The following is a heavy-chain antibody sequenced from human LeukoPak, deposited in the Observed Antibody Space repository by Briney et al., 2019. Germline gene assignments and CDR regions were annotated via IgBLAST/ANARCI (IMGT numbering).Heavy chain of an antibody. V-gene: IGHV3-33*06. CDR2: IWYDGSNK. CDR1: GFTFSSYA. CDR3: AKDPGKGRYVWYYYYMDV. J-gene: IGHJ6*03. D-gene: IGHD3-16*01. Sequence: PGGSLRLSCAASGFTFSSYAMSWVRQAPGKGLEWVAVIWYDGSNKYYADSVKGRFTISRDNSKNTLYLQMNSLRAEDTAVYYCAKDPGKGRYVWYYYYMDVWGKGTTVTVSS.